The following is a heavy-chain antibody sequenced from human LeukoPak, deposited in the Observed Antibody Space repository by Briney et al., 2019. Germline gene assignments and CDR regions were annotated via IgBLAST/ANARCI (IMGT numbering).Heavy chain of an antibody. D-gene: IGHD2-2*01. J-gene: IGHJ4*02. CDR2: INHSGST. CDR3: ARGWGSTSCSDY. CDR1: GGSFSGYY. Sequence: SETLSLTCAVYGGSFSGYYWSWIRQPPGKGLEWLGEINHSGSTNYNPSLKSRVTISVDTSKSQFSLKLSSVTAADTAVYYCARGWGSTSCSDYWGQGTLVTVSS. V-gene: IGHV4-34*01.